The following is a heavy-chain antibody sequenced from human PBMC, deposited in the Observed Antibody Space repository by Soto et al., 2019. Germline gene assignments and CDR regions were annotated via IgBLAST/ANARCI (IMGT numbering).Heavy chain of an antibody. CDR1: GFTFSTYG. CDR3: AKDLQSYGDYDYYCYGMDV. J-gene: IGHJ6*02. Sequence: QVQLVESGGGEVQPGRSLTISCAASGFTFSTYGMHWVRQTPVKGLEWVAVISYDGTNKFYSDSVKGRFTISRDNFKNKLTLQMNSLRADDTAVYSCAKDLQSYGDYDYYCYGMDVWGLGTRVTVSS. V-gene: IGHV3-30*18. D-gene: IGHD4-17*01. CDR2: ISYDGTNK.